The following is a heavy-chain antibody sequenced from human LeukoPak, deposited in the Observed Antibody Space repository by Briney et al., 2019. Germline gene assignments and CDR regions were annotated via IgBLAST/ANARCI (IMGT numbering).Heavy chain of an antibody. D-gene: IGHD3-9*01. CDR2: ISWNSGSI. CDR1: GFTFDNYA. J-gene: IGHJ4*02. Sequence: GGSLRLSCAASGFTFDNYAMHWVRQAPGKGLEWVSGISWNSGSIGYADSVKGRFTISRDNAKNSLYLQMNSLRAEDTALYYCAKDSLTGYDKYYFDYWGQGTLVTVSS. V-gene: IGHV3-9*01. CDR3: AKDSLTGYDKYYFDY.